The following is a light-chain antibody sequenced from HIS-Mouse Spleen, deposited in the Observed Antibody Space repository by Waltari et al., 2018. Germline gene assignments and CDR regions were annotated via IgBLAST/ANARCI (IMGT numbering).Light chain of an antibody. J-gene: IGLJ3*02. V-gene: IGLV2-14*01. CDR2: EGS. CDR3: SSYTSSSTLV. Sequence: QSALTQPASVSGSPGQSITISCTGTSSDVGGYNYVSWYQQHPGKAPKLMIYEGSNRRSGVSNRFSGAKSGNTASLTISGLQAEDEADYYCSSYTSSSTLVFGGGTKLTVL. CDR1: SSDVGGYNY.